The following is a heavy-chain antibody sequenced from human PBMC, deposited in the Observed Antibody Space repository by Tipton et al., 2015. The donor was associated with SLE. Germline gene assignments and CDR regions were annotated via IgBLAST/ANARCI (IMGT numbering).Heavy chain of an antibody. CDR3: ARRGGSYDFWSGYRWNNWFDP. V-gene: IGHV4-59*12. CDR2: IYYSGST. Sequence: TLSLTCTVSGGSISSYYWSWIRQPPGKGLEWIGYIYYSGSTNYNPSLKSRVTISVDTSKNQFSLKLSSVTAADTAVYYCARRGGSYDFWSGYRWNNWFDPWGQGTLVTVSS. J-gene: IGHJ5*02. CDR1: GGSISSYY. D-gene: IGHD3-3*01.